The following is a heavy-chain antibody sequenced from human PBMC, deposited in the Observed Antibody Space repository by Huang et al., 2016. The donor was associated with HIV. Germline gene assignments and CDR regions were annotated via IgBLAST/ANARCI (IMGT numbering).Heavy chain of an antibody. CDR2: IYYRGST. CDR3: ARADIPVAGYFDY. Sequence: QVQLQESGPGLVKPSETLSLTCTVSGGSISSHYWSWIRQPPGKGLDGIGSIYYRGSTNQNPSLKSRVTISVDTSKNQFSLKLSSVTAADTAVYYCARADIPVAGYFDYWGQGTLVTVSS. CDR1: GGSISSHY. D-gene: IGHD6-19*01. J-gene: IGHJ4*02. V-gene: IGHV4-59*11.